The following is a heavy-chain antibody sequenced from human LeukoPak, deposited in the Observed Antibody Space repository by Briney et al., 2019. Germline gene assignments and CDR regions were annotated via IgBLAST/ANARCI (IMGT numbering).Heavy chain of an antibody. CDR2: IRSNSDGGTI. CDR3: ATTYYPDY. J-gene: IGHJ4*02. D-gene: IGHD3-10*01. CDR1: GFTFSNAW. Sequence: GGSLRLSCATSGFTFSNAWMNWVRQAPGKGLEWVGRIRSNSDGGTIDYAAPVKGRFTLSRDDSKTTLYLQMNSLQTEDTAVYYCATTYYPDYWGQGTLVTVSS. V-gene: IGHV3-15*07.